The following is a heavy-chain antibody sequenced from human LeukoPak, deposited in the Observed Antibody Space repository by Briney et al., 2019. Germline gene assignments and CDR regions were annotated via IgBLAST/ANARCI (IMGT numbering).Heavy chain of an antibody. J-gene: IGHJ5*02. CDR2: IYYSGTT. D-gene: IGHD2-8*02. CDR1: GDSIISSSYN. CDR3: AWQPTGFPNWFHP. V-gene: IGHV4-39*01. Sequence: PSETLSLTCTVSGDSIISSSYNWGWIRQPPGKGLEWIGTIYYSGTTYYNPSLKSRVTISVDTSKNQFSLKVNSVTAADTAVYYCAWQPTGFPNWFHPWGQGTRVTVSS.